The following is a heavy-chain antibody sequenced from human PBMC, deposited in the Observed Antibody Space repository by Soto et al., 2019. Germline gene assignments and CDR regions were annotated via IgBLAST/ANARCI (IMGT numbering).Heavy chain of an antibody. D-gene: IGHD6-13*01. CDR2: IINSGDST. CDR3: ATGQQLGY. Sequence: GESLRLSCATSGFTFSTYAMSWVRQAPGKGLEWVSKIINSGDSTYYADSVKGRFTISRDNSKNTVYLQMNSLRAEDTAVYYCATGQQLGYWGQGTLVTVSS. J-gene: IGHJ4*02. CDR1: GFTFSTYA. V-gene: IGHV3-23*01.